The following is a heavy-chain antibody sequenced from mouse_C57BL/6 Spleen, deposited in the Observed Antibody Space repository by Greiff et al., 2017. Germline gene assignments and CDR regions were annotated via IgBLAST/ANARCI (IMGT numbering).Heavy chain of an antibody. CDR2: ILPGSGST. CDR1: GYTFTGYW. J-gene: IGHJ2*01. D-gene: IGHD1-1*01. Sequence: VKLQESGAELMKPGASVKLSCKATGYTFTGYWIEWVKQRPGHGLEWIGEILPGSGSTNYNEKFKGKATFTVDTSSSTAYMQLSSLTSEDSAVYYCARFDNYYGSSPDYWGQGTTLTVSS. V-gene: IGHV1-9*01. CDR3: ARFDNYYGSSPDY.